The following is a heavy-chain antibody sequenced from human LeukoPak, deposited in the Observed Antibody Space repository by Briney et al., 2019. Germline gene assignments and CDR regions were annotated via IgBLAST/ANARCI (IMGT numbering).Heavy chain of an antibody. CDR2: ISYDGGST. V-gene: IGHV3-30*04. CDR1: GFTLSSTSYG. D-gene: IGHD2-8*02. CDR3: ARDWASGVWCNWFGP. J-gene: IGHJ5*02. Sequence: LPGGSLRLSCAASGFTLSSTSYGMHWVRQAPGEGLEWVVMISYDGGSTYYADSVKGRFIISRDSSNNAVYLQMNSLRTEDSALYYCARDWASGVWCNWFGPWGQGTRVTVSS.